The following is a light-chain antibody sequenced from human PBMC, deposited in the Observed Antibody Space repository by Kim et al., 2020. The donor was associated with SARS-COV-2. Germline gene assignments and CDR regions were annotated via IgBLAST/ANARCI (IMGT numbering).Light chain of an antibody. CDR1: QSISSY. J-gene: IGKJ1*01. V-gene: IGKV1-39*01. Sequence: DIQMTQSPSSLSASVGDRVTITCRASQSISSYLNWYQQKPGKAPKLLIYAASSLQSGVPSRFSGSGSGTDFTLTISSLQPEDFATYYCKQSYSTLWTFGQGTKVDIK. CDR2: AAS. CDR3: KQSYSTLWT.